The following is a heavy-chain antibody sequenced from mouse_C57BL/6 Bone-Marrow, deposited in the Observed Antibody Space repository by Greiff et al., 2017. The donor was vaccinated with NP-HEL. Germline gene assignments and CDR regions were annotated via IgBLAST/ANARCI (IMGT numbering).Heavy chain of an antibody. J-gene: IGHJ4*01. Sequence: QVQLQQPGAELVRPGTSVKLSCKASGYTFTSYWMHWVKQRPGQGLEWIGVIDPSDSYTNYNQKFKGKATLTVDTSSSTAYMQLRSLTSEYCGVYYCCYDGVGPMDYWGKGTSVTVAS. CDR1: GYTFTSYW. CDR2: IDPSDSYT. D-gene: IGHD2-3*01. CDR3: CYDGVGPMDY. V-gene: IGHV1-59*01.